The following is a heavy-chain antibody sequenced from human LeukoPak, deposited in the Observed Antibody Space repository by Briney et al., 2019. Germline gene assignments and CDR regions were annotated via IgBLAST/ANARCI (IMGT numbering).Heavy chain of an antibody. CDR2: INHGGST. J-gene: IGHJ5*02. D-gene: IGHD4-17*01. CDR3: ARYGDYAEGFDP. V-gene: IGHV4-34*01. Sequence: SETLSLTCAVYGGSFSGYYWSWIRQPPGKGLEWIGEINHGGSTNYNPSLKSRVTISVDTSKNQFSLKLSSVTAADTAVYYCARYGDYAEGFDPWGQGTLVTVSS. CDR1: GGSFSGYY.